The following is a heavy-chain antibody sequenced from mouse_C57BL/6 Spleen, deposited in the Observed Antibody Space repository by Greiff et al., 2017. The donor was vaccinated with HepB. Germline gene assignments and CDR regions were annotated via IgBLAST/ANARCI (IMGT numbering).Heavy chain of an antibody. D-gene: IGHD1-1*01. Sequence: EVQLVESGGGLVKPGGSLKLSCAASGFTFSSYTMSWVRQTPEKRLEWVATISGGGGNTYYPDSVKGRFTISRDNAKNTLYLQMSSLRSEDTALYYCARQGPVTTVVAHWYFDVWGTGTTVTVSS. CDR1: GFTFSSYT. CDR3: ARQGPVTTVVAHWYFDV. J-gene: IGHJ1*03. CDR2: ISGGGGNT. V-gene: IGHV5-9*01.